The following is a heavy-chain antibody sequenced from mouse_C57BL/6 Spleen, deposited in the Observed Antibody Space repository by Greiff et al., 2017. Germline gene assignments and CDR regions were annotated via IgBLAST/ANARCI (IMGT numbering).Heavy chain of an antibody. CDR2: ISYDGSN. CDR1: GYSITSGYY. Sequence: VQLKESGPGLVKPSQSLSLTCSVTGYSITSGYYWNWIRQFPGNKLEWMGYISYDGSNNYNPSLKNRISITRDTSKNQFFLKLNSVTTEDTATYYCARDGNWGQGTTLTVSS. J-gene: IGHJ2*01. D-gene: IGHD4-1*01. V-gene: IGHV3-6*01. CDR3: ARDGN.